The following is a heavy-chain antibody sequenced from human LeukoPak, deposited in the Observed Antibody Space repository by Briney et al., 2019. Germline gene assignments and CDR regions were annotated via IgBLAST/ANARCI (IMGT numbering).Heavy chain of an antibody. J-gene: IGHJ4*02. CDR3: ARGSGPTLTTVDY. CDR1: GFTFSRNS. V-gene: IGHV3-21*01. CDR2: ISSSSSYI. D-gene: IGHD4-17*01. Sequence: GGSLRLSCAASGFTFSRNSMNWVRQAPGRGLEWVSSISSSSSYIYYADSMKGRFTISGDNDKNSLLLQMNSLRAEDTAVYYCARGSGPTLTTVDYWGQGTLVTVSS.